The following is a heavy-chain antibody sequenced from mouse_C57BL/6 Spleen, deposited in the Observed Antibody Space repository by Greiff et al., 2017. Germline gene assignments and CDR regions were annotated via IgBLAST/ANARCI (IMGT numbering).Heavy chain of an antibody. CDR3: ARLGPIYYGNERSYFDY. CDR2: INPNNGGT. J-gene: IGHJ2*01. CDR1: GYTFTDYN. D-gene: IGHD2-1*01. Sequence: EVQLQQSGPELVKPGASVKMSCKASGYTFTDYNMHWVKQSHGKSLEWIGYINPNNGGTSYHQKFKGKATLTVNKSSSTAYMELRSLTSRDSAVYYCARLGPIYYGNERSYFDYWGQGTTLTVSS. V-gene: IGHV1-22*01.